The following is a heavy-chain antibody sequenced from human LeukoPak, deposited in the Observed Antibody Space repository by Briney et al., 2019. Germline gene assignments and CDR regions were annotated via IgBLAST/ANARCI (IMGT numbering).Heavy chain of an antibody. J-gene: IGHJ5*02. CDR3: ARADRDSYGYFNWFDP. CDR1: GFTFSSYW. D-gene: IGHD5-18*01. V-gene: IGHV3-7*03. Sequence: GGSLRLSCAASGFTFSSYWMSRVRQAPGKGLEWVANIKQDGSEKYYVDSVKGRFTISRDNAKNSLYLQMNSLRAEDTAVYYCARADRDSYGYFNWFDPWGQGTLVTVSS. CDR2: IKQDGSEK.